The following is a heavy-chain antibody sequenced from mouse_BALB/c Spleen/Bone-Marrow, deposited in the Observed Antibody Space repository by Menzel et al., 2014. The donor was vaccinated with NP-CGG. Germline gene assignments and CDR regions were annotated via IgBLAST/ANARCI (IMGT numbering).Heavy chain of an antibody. CDR2: ISYSGST. V-gene: IGHV3-2*02. J-gene: IGHJ4*01. CDR3: ARKALYYAMDH. Sequence: EVQLQQSGPGLVKPSQSLSLTCTVTGYSITSDYAWNWIRQFPGNKLEWMGYISYSGSTSYNPSLKSRISITRDTSKNQFFLQLNSVTTEDTATYYCARKALYYAMDHWGQGTSVTVSS. CDR1: GYSITSDYA.